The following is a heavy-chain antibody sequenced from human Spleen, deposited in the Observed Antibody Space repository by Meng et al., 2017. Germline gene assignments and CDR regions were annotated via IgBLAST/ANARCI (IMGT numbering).Heavy chain of an antibody. D-gene: IGHD2-15*01. V-gene: IGHV3-21*01. CDR3: ARDCCSEIGPIDY. J-gene: IGHJ4*02. Sequence: GEALKISCTASGFIFANYALNWVRQAPGKGLEWVSSISSSSSYIYYADSVKGRFTVSRDNAKKSLYLQMNSLRAEDTAVYYCARDCCSEIGPIDYWGQGTLVTVSS. CDR1: GFIFANYA. CDR2: ISSSSSYI.